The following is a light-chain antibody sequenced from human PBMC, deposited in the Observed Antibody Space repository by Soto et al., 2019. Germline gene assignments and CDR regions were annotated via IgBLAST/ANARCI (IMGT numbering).Light chain of an antibody. CDR2: GAS. V-gene: IGKV3-15*01. J-gene: IGKJ4*01. Sequence: EEVMTQSPATLSVSPGERATLSCRTSQSISSDLAWYQQKPGQAPRLLIYGASTRATGIPARFSGSGSGTDFTLTISSLHSEDFAVYYWQQYNNWPLTFGGGTKVEIK. CDR3: QQYNNWPLT. CDR1: QSISSD.